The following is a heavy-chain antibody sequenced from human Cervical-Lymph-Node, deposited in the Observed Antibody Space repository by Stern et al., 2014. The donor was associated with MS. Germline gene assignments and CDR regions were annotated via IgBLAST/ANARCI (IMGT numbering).Heavy chain of an antibody. CDR2: IIPIFGTA. CDR3: ARDRWDGGNLFDY. D-gene: IGHD4-23*01. J-gene: IGHJ4*02. CDR1: GGTFSSYA. V-gene: IGHV1-69*01. Sequence: VQLVESGAEVKKPGSSVKVSCKASGGTFSSYAISWVRQAPGQGLEWMGGIIPIFGTANYAQKVQGRVTITADESTSTAYMELSSLRSEDTAVYYCARDRWDGGNLFDYWGQGTLVTVSS.